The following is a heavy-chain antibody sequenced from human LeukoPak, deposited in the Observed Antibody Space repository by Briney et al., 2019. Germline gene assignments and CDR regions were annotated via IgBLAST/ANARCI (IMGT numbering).Heavy chain of an antibody. V-gene: IGHV3-48*04. CDR3: AREDDWNYEDY. CDR2: ISSSGSTI. Sequence: GGSLRLSCVASGFTFSTYSMSWVRQAPGKGLEWVSYISSSGSTIYYADSVKGRFTISRDNAKNSLYLQMNSLRAEDTAIYYCAREDDWNYEDYWGQGTLVTVSS. D-gene: IGHD1-7*01. CDR1: GFTFSTYS. J-gene: IGHJ4*02.